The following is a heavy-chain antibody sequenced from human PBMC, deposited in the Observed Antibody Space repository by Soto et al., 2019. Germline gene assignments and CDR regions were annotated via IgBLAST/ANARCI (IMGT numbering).Heavy chain of an antibody. CDR3: AKDPYSGSYYFYFDY. J-gene: IGHJ4*02. D-gene: IGHD1-26*01. CDR2: ISYDGSNK. Sequence: TGGSLRLSCAASGFTFSSYGMHWVRQAPGKGLEWVAVISYDGSNKYYADSVKGRFTISRDNSKNTLYLQMNSLRAEDTAVYYCAKDPYSGSYYFYFDYWGQGTLVTVSS. V-gene: IGHV3-30*18. CDR1: GFTFSSYG.